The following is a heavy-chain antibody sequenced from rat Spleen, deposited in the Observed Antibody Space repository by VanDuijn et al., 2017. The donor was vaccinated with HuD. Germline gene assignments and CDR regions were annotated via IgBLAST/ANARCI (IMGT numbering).Heavy chain of an antibody. V-gene: IGHV2-15*01. CDR2: IWSGGST. CDR3: ARDRGLTTEGPWFAY. D-gene: IGHD1-11*01. Sequence: QVQLKESGPGLVQPSQTLSLTCTVSGFSLTNYGVSWVRQPPGKGLEWIGAIWSGGSTDYNSALKSRLTISRDTSKSQVLLKMNSLQTEDTAMYFCARDRGLTTEGPWFAYWGQGTLVTVSS. J-gene: IGHJ3*01. CDR1: GFSLTNYG.